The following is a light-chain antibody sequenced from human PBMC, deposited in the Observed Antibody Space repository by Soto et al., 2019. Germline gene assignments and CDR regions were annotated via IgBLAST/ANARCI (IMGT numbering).Light chain of an antibody. CDR3: QSYDSSLSGSRV. Sequence: QSVLTQPPSVSGAPGQRVTISCTGSSSNIGAGYDVHWYQQLPGTAPKLLIYGHSNRPSGVPDRFSGSKSDTSASLAITGLQAEDEADYYCQSYDSSLSGSRVFGGGTKLTVL. CDR2: GHS. J-gene: IGLJ3*02. CDR1: SSNIGAGYD. V-gene: IGLV1-40*01.